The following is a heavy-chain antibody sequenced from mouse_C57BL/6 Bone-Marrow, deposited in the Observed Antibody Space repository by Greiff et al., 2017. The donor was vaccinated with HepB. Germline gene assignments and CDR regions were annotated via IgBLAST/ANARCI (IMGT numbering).Heavy chain of an antibody. CDR2: IWRGGST. J-gene: IGHJ1*03. D-gene: IGHD4-1*01. CDR3: AKGNWDWYFDV. Sequence: VKLVESGPGLVQPSQSLSITCTVSGFSLTSYGVHWVRQSPGKGLEWLGVIWRGGSTDYNAAFMSRLSITKDNSKSQVFFKMNSLQADDTAIYYCAKGNWDWYFDVWGTGTTVTVSS. CDR1: GFSLTSYG. V-gene: IGHV2-5*01.